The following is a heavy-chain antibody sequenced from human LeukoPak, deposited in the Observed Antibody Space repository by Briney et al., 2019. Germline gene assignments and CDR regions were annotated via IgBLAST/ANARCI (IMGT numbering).Heavy chain of an antibody. J-gene: IGHJ4*02. CDR1: GGSISSSSYY. CDR3: ARATRDGYNPEYYFDY. V-gene: IGHV4-61*02. D-gene: IGHD5-24*01. Sequence: SETLSLTCTVSGGSISSSSYYWSWIRQPAGKGLEWIGRIYTSGSTNYNPSLKSRVTISVDTSKNQFSLKLSSVTAADTAVYYCARATRDGYNPEYYFDYWGQGTLVTVSS. CDR2: IYTSGST.